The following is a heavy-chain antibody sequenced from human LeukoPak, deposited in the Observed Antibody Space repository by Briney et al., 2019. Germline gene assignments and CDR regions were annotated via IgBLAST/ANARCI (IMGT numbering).Heavy chain of an antibody. D-gene: IGHD1-1*01. Sequence: SETLSLTCTVSGGSISSSSYYWGWIRQPPGKGLEWIGSIYYSGSIYYNPFLKSRVTISVDTSKNQFSLKLSSVTAADTAVYYCARHPRSPTGTITFDYWGQGTLVTVSS. CDR1: GGSISSSSYY. CDR3: ARHPRSPTGTITFDY. J-gene: IGHJ4*02. CDR2: IYYSGSI. V-gene: IGHV4-39*01.